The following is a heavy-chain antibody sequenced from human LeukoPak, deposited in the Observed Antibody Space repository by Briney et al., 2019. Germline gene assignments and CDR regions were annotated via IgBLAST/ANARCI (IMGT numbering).Heavy chain of an antibody. Sequence: KLQGRVTMTTDTSTSTACMELRSLRSDDTAAYYCARDHGSIDAFDIWGQGTMVTVSS. V-gene: IGHV1-18*01. CDR3: ARDHGSIDAFDI. J-gene: IGHJ3*02.